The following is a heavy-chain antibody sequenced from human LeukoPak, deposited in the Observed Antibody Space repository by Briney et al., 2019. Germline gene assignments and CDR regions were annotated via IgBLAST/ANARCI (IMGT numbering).Heavy chain of an antibody. V-gene: IGHV3-30*02. CDR1: GFTFRTYG. CDR3: ARAPGGAWFGELIDY. CDR2: IRNDGTIK. J-gene: IGHJ4*02. D-gene: IGHD3-10*01. Sequence: PGGSLRLSCAASGFTFRTYGMHWVRQAPGKGLEWVAFIRNDGTIKYYADSVKGRFTISRDNSKSTLYLQMNSLRAEDTAVYYCARAPGGAWFGELIDYWGQGTLVTVSS.